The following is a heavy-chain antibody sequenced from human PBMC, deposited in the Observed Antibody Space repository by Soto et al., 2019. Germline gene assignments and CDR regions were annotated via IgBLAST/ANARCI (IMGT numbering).Heavy chain of an antibody. J-gene: IGHJ4*02. CDR3: AKAPTYYGSGSYNDY. CDR1: GFTFSSYA. Sequence: EVQLLESGGGLVQPGGSLRLSCAASGFTFSSYAMSWVRQAPGKGLEWVPAISGSGGSPYYADSVKGRFTISRDNSKNTLYLQMNSLRAEDTAVYYCAKAPTYYGSGSYNDYWGQGTLVTVSS. D-gene: IGHD3-10*01. V-gene: IGHV3-23*01. CDR2: ISGSGGSP.